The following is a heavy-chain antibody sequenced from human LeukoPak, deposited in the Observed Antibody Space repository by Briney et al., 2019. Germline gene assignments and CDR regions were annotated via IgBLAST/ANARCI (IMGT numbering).Heavy chain of an antibody. CDR2: ISGSGART. Sequence: GGSLRLSCAASGFVFTNHAMGWVRQAPGKGLEFVSAISGSGARTYYADSLKGRLTISRDNSMNTVHLQINSLRAEDTAVYHCAKKQQAGTGWNYMDVWGTGTTVTVSS. D-gene: IGHD1-1*01. J-gene: IGHJ6*03. CDR3: AKKQQAGTGWNYMDV. V-gene: IGHV3-23*01. CDR1: GFVFTNHA.